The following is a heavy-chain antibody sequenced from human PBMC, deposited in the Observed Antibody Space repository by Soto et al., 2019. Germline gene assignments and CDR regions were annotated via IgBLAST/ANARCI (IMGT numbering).Heavy chain of an antibody. CDR2: INHSGST. V-gene: IGHV4-34*01. Sequence: QVQLQQWGAGLLKPSETLSLTCAVYGGSFSGYYWSWIRQPPGKGLEWIGEINHSGSTNYNPSLKSRVTISVDTSKNQFSLKLSSVTAADTAVYYCASGRIAARPRGYFQHWGQGTLVTVSS. J-gene: IGHJ1*01. D-gene: IGHD6-6*01. CDR3: ASGRIAARPRGYFQH. CDR1: GGSFSGYY.